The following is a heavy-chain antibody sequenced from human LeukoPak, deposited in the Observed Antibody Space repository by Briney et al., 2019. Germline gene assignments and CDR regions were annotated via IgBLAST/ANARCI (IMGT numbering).Heavy chain of an antibody. CDR1: GGSISSSNW. CDR2: IYYSGST. Sequence: SGTLSLTCAVSGGSISSSNWWSWVRQPPGKGLEWIGYIYYSGSTNYNLSLKSRVTISVDTSKNQFSLKLSSVTAADTAVYYCARLDCSSTSCYYPDYWGQGTLVTVSS. V-gene: IGHV4-4*02. J-gene: IGHJ4*02. CDR3: ARLDCSSTSCYYPDY. D-gene: IGHD2-2*01.